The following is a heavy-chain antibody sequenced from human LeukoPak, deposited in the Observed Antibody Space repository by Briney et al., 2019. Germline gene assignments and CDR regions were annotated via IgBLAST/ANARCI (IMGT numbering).Heavy chain of an antibody. CDR1: GGSISSYY. D-gene: IGHD2-15*01. CDR2: IYSSGGT. J-gene: IGHJ3*02. CDR3: ARGVVASTSGAFDI. V-gene: IGHV4-4*07. Sequence: SETLSLTCTVSGGSISSYYWSWIRQPAGTGLEWIGRIYSSGGTKYNPSLKSRVTVSMDTSKNQFSLKLNSLTAADTAVYYCARGVVASTSGAFDIWGQGTMVSVSS.